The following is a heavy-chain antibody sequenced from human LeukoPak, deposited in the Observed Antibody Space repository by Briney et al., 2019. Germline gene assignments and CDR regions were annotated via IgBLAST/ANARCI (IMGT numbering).Heavy chain of an antibody. J-gene: IGHJ6*02. CDR1: GFTFSSYW. V-gene: IGHV3-7*01. D-gene: IGHD2-21*02. CDR2: IKQDGSEK. CDR3: ARDYTATGAMDV. Sequence: PGGSLRLSCAASGFTFSSYWISWVRQAPGKGLEWVANIKQDGSEKYYVDSVKGRFTISRDNAKNSLFLQMNSLRAEDTALYYCARDYTATGAMDVWGQGTTVTVS.